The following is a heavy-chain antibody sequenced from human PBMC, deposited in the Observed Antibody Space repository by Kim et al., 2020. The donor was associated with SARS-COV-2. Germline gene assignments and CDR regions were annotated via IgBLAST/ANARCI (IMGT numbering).Heavy chain of an antibody. V-gene: IGHV4-34*01. CDR3: ARGPTTVTSFYYYYGMDV. J-gene: IGHJ6*02. Sequence: LSSRVTISVDTSKNQFSLKLSSVTAADTAVYYCARGPTTVTSFYYYYGMDVWGQGTTVTVSS. D-gene: IGHD4-17*01.